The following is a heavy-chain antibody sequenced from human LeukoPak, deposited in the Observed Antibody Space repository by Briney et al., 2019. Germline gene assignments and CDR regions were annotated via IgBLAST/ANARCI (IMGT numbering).Heavy chain of an antibody. Sequence: SETLSLTCTVSGGSISSYYWSWIRQPPGRGLEWIGYIYYSGSTNYNPSLKSRVTISVDTSKNQFSLKLSSVTAADTAVYYCARAYNYFDYWGQGTLVTVSS. V-gene: IGHV4-59*01. D-gene: IGHD4-11*01. CDR2: IYYSGST. CDR1: GGSISSYY. J-gene: IGHJ4*02. CDR3: ARAYNYFDY.